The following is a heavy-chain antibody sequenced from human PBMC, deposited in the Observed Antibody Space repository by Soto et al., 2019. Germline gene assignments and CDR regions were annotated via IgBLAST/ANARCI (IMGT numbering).Heavy chain of an antibody. V-gene: IGHV4-31*03. CDR2: IYYSGST. CDR1: GGSISSGGYY. J-gene: IGHJ3*02. Sequence: SETLSLTCTVSGGSISSGGYYWSWIRQHPGKGLEWIGYIYYSGSTYYNPSLKSRVTISVDTSKNQFSLKLSSVTAADTAVYYCARSTKGPGYSVAFDIWGQGTMVTVSS. D-gene: IGHD2-15*01. CDR3: ARSTKGPGYSVAFDI.